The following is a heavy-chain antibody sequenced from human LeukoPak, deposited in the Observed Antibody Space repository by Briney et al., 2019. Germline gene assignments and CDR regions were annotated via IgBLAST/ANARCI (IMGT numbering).Heavy chain of an antibody. CDR1: GYTFTSYG. J-gene: IGHJ4*02. Sequence: GASVKVSCKXSGYTFTSYGISWVQQAPGQGLEWMGWISAYNGNTNYAQKLQGRVTMTTDTSTSTAYMELRSLRSDDTAVYYCARRMGGSYYERGLVFWGQGTLVTVSS. V-gene: IGHV1-18*01. CDR3: ARRMGGSYYERGLVF. D-gene: IGHD1-26*01. CDR2: ISAYNGNT.